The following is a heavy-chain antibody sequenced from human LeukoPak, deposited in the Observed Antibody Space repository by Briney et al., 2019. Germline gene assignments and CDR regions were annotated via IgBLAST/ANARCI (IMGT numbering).Heavy chain of an antibody. J-gene: IGHJ4*02. D-gene: IGHD3-3*01. CDR3: ARGPDVLRFLEWLCAFDY. V-gene: IGHV3-7*01. CDR2: IKQDGSEK. Sequence: GGYLRLSCSASGFTFSSYWMSWVRQAPGKGLEWVANIKQDGSEKYYVYSVKVRFTISRDNAKNSLYLQMNSLRAEDTAVYYCARGPDVLRFLEWLCAFDYRGQGTLVTVSS. CDR1: GFTFSSYW.